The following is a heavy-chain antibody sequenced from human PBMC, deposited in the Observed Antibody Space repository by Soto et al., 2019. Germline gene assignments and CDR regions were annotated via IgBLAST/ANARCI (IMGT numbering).Heavy chain of an antibody. CDR1: GFTFSSYA. D-gene: IGHD2-2*01. Sequence: PGGSLRLSCAASGFTFSSYAMRWVRQAPGKGLEWVAVISYDGSNKYYADSVKGRFTISRDNSKNTLYLQMNSLRAEDTAVYYCASVVVPAATDYYYYGMDVWGQGTTVTAP. J-gene: IGHJ6*02. CDR3: ASVVVPAATDYYYYGMDV. CDR2: ISYDGSNK. V-gene: IGHV3-30-3*01.